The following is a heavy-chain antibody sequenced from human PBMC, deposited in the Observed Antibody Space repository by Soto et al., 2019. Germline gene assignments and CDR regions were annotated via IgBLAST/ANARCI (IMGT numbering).Heavy chain of an antibody. CDR1: GGSISSSSYY. CDR3: ARLPYYYDSSGYYSFDY. CDR2: IYYSGST. Sequence: SETLSLTCTVSGGSISSSSYYWGWIRQPPGKGLEWIGSIYYSGSTYYNPSVKSRVTISVDTSKNQFSLKLSSVTAADTAVYYCARLPYYYDSSGYYSFDYWGQGTLVTVSS. V-gene: IGHV4-39*01. D-gene: IGHD3-22*01. J-gene: IGHJ4*02.